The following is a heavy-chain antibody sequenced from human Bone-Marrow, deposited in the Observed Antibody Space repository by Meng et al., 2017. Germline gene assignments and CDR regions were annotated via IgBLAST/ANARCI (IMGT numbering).Heavy chain of an antibody. CDR2: IYSSGST. CDR1: GGSISSYY. CDR3: AREDYVSGAQLDY. V-gene: IGHV4-4*07. D-gene: IGHD3-16*01. Sequence: GSLRLSCTVSGGSISSYYWSWIRQPAGKGLEWIGRIYSSGSTNYNPSLKRRVIMSVVTSKNQYSLQLISVTAADTAVYYCAREDYVSGAQLDYWGQGTLVTVSS. J-gene: IGHJ4*02.